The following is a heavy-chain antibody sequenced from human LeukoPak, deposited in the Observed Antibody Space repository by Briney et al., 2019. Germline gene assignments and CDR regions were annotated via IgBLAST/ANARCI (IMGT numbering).Heavy chain of an antibody. D-gene: IGHD2-2*01. Sequence: SETLSLTCTVSGGSIRGYYWSWIRQPPGKGLEWIGYIHHTGTTNYNPSLQSRVTLSVATSKNQFSLKLSSVTAADTAVYYCARARRARYQLLSDFDYWGQGTLVTVSS. J-gene: IGHJ4*02. V-gene: IGHV4-59*08. CDR3: ARARRARYQLLSDFDY. CDR2: IHHTGTT. CDR1: GGSIRGYY.